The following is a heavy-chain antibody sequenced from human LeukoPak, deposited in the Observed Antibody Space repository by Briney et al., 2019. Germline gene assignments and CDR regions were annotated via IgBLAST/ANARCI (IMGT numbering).Heavy chain of an antibody. V-gene: IGHV3-15*01. CDR1: GFTFSNAW. D-gene: IGHD2-8*01. CDR2: IKSKTDGGTT. Sequence: TGGSLRLSCAASGFTFSNAWMSWVRQAPGKGLEWVGRIKSKTDGGTTDYAAPVKGRFTISRDDSKNTLYLQMNNLKTEDTAVYYCTTARYCTNGVCYQDIDYWGQGTLVTVSS. J-gene: IGHJ4*02. CDR3: TTARYCTNGVCYQDIDY.